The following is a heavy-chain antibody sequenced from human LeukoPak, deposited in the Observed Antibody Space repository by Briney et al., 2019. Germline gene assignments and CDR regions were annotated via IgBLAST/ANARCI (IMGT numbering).Heavy chain of an antibody. J-gene: IGHJ4*02. CDR2: INHSGST. CDR1: GGSFSGYY. Sequence: SETLSLTCAVYGGSFSGYYWSWIRQPPGKGLEWIGEINHSGSTNYNPSPKSRVTISVDTSKNQFSLKLSSVTAADTAVYYCAARYCSSTSCYDGPDYWGQGTLVTVSS. V-gene: IGHV4-34*01. CDR3: AARYCSSTSCYDGPDY. D-gene: IGHD2-2*01.